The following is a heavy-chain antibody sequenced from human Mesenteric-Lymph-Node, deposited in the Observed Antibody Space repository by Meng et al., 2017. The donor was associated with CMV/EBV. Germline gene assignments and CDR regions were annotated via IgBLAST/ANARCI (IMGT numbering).Heavy chain of an antibody. Sequence: GESLKISCAASGFTFRSYWMSWVRPAPGKGLEWVANIKQDGSEKYYVDSVKGRFTISRHNAKNSLYLQMNSLRAEDTAVYYCARDPLQNYYGSGSYYSGFYWGQGTLVTVSS. CDR2: IKQDGSEK. J-gene: IGHJ4*02. CDR1: GFTFRSYW. V-gene: IGHV3-7*01. D-gene: IGHD3-10*01. CDR3: ARDPLQNYYGSGSYYSGFY.